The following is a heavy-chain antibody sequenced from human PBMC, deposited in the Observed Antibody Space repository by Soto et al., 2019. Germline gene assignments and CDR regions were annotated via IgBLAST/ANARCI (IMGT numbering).Heavy chain of an antibody. Sequence: GGSLRLSCAASGFTFSSYSMNWVRQAPGKGLEWVSSISSSSSYIYYADSVKGRFTISRDNAKNSLYLQMNSLRAEDTAVYYCARAGMAPRHNNGCDPWGQGTLVTVSS. CDR2: ISSSSSYI. J-gene: IGHJ5*02. V-gene: IGHV3-21*01. CDR1: GFTFSSYS. D-gene: IGHD2-8*01. CDR3: ARAGMAPRHNNGCDP.